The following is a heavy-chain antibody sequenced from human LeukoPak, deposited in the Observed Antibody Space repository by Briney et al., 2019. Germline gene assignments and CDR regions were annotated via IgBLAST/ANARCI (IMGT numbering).Heavy chain of an antibody. Sequence: GASVKVSCKASVYTFTGYYMQWVRQAPGQGLEWMGWINPNSGGTNYAQKFQGRVTMTRDTSISTAYMELSRLRSDDTAVYYCARYSSSSQMVDYWGQGTLVTVSS. D-gene: IGHD6-6*01. CDR3: ARYSSSSQMVDY. V-gene: IGHV1-2*02. CDR1: VYTFTGYY. J-gene: IGHJ4*02. CDR2: INPNSGGT.